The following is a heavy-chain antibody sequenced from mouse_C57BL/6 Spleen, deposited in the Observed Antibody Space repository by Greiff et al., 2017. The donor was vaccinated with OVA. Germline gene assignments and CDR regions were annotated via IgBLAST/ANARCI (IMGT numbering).Heavy chain of an antibody. J-gene: IGHJ4*01. D-gene: IGHD1-1*01. CDR2: IDPSDSYT. CDR3: ARSYYYGSSYFYAMDY. V-gene: IGHV1-69*01. CDR1: GYTFTSYW. Sequence: QVQLQQPGAELVMPGASVKLSCKASGYTFTSYWMHWVKQRPGQGLDWIGEIDPSDSYTIYNQTFKGKSNFPVDKSSSTAYMHHSSLTSEDSAVDDCARSYYYGSSYFYAMDYWGQGTSVTVSS.